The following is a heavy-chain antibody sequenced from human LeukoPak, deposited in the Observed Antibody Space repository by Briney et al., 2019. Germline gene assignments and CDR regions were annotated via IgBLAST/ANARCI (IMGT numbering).Heavy chain of an antibody. CDR2: IYLTGDT. D-gene: IGHD1-26*01. CDR3: TRESGPYCPFGY. J-gene: IGHJ4*02. CDR1: GDSISNSHW. Sequence: SGTLSLTCAVSGDSISNSHWWSWVRQPPGKGLEWIGVIYLTGDTDYNPSLKSRVIMSLDESRNQLSLTLTSVTAADTAMYYCTRESGPYCPFGYWGQGTLVVVPS. V-gene: IGHV4-4*02.